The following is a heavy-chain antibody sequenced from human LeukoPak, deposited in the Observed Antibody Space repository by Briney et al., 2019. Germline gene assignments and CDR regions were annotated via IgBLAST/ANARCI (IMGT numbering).Heavy chain of an antibody. J-gene: IGHJ4*02. D-gene: IGHD2-2*02. Sequence: GGSLRLSCAASGFTFSGYSMNWVRQAPGKGLEWVSSISSSGSYIYYVDSVKGRFTISRDNSMNTLYLQMNSLRGEDTAVYFCVKEGSNQLLYTWGQGTLVTVSS. CDR2: ISSSGSYI. V-gene: IGHV3-21*01. CDR1: GFTFSGYS. CDR3: VKEGSNQLLYT.